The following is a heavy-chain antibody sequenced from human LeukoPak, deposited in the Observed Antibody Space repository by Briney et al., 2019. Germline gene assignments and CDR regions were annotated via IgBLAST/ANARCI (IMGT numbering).Heavy chain of an antibody. CDR3: AREGGYDFWSGYYQDY. CDR2: ISYDANIGSNK. D-gene: IGHD3-3*01. V-gene: IGHV3-30-3*01. CDR1: GFTFSDYY. J-gene: IGHJ4*02. Sequence: GGSLRLSCAASGFTFSDYYMSWIRQAPGKGLEWVALISYDANIGSNKYYADSVKGRFTISRDNSKNTLYLQMNSLRAEDTAVYYCAREGGYDFWSGYYQDYWGQGTLVTVSS.